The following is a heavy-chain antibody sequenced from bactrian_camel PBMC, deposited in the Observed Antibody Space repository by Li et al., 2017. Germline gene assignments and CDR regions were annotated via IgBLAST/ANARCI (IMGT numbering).Heavy chain of an antibody. CDR1: GFTLSSYR. D-gene: IGHD2*01. CDR2: INRGGTT. Sequence: QLVESGGGLMQPGGSLRLSCAASGFTLSSYRTYWVRQAPGKGLEWVSIINRGGTTYYADSMKGRFTISRDNATNTVYLQMNSLKPEDTAVYYCVSLVGRPLVHQGTQVTVS. J-gene: IGHJ4*01. V-gene: IGHV3S25*01.